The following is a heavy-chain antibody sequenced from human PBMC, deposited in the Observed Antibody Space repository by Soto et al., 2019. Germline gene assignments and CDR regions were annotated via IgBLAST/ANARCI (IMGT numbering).Heavy chain of an antibody. CDR3: ARDSVQVWSKSGMDV. Sequence: GGSLRLSCAASGFTFSSYGMHWVRQAPGKGLEWVAVIWYDGSNKYYADSVKGRFTISRDNSKNTLYLQMNSLRAEDTAVYYCARDSVQVWSKSGMDVWGQGTTVTVSS. D-gene: IGHD5-18*01. CDR2: IWYDGSNK. CDR1: GFTFSSYG. J-gene: IGHJ6*02. V-gene: IGHV3-33*01.